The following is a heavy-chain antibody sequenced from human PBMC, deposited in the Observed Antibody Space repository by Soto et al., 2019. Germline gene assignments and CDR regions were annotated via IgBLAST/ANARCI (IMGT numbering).Heavy chain of an antibody. CDR3: ARDSPWRGWFDP. CDR1: GGSISSGGYY. D-gene: IGHD3-10*01. J-gene: IGHJ5*02. V-gene: IGHV4-31*03. CDR2: IYYSGST. Sequence: SETLSLTCTVSGGSISSGGYYWSWIRQHPGKGLEWIGYIYYSGSTYYNPSLKSRVTISVDTSKNQFSLKLSSVTAADTAVYYCARDSPWRGWFDPWGQGTLVTVSS.